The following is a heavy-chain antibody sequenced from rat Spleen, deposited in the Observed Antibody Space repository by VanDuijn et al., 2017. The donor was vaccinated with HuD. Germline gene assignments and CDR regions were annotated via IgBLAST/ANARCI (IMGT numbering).Heavy chain of an antibody. D-gene: IGHD5-1*01. V-gene: IGHV5-31*01. CDR3: TTQWELYH. CDR2: IPNTGGNT. J-gene: IGHJ2*01. Sequence: EVQLVESGGGLVQPGRSLKLSCVASGFTFINYWMTWIRQAPGKGLEWVASIPNTGGNTYYPDSVRGRFTISRDDAKSTLYLQMNSLRSEDTATYYCTTQWELYHWGQGVMVTVSS. CDR1: GFTFINYW.